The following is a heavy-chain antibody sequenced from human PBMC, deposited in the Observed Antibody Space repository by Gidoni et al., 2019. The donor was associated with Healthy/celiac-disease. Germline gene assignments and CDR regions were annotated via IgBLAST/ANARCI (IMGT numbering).Heavy chain of an antibody. V-gene: IGHV3-23*01. CDR3: AKIKWELRDDAFDI. CDR1: GFTFRSYA. Sequence: EVQLLESGGGLVQPGGSLRLSCSASGFTFRSYAMSWVRQAPGKGMEWVSAISGSGGSTYYADSVKGRFTISRDNSKNTLYLQMNSRRAEDTAVYYCAKIKWELRDDAFDIWGQGTMVTVSS. J-gene: IGHJ3*02. D-gene: IGHD1-26*01. CDR2: ISGSGGST.